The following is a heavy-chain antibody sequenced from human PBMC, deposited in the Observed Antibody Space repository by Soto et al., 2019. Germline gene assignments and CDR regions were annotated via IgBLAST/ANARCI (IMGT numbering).Heavy chain of an antibody. J-gene: IGHJ4*01. CDR1: GGSFSGYY. Sequence: PSETLSLTCAVYGGSFSGYYWSWIRQPPGKGLEWIGEINHSGGSNYNPSLKSRVTISVATSQNQFSLNLTSVTAADTAVYYCARGVIGTRRLDYWGQGSLVSVSS. CDR2: INHSGGS. D-gene: IGHD6-6*01. CDR3: ARGVIGTRRLDY. V-gene: IGHV4-34*01.